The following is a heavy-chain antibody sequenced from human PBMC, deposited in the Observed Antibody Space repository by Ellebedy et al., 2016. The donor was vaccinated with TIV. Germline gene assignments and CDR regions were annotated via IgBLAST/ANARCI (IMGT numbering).Heavy chain of an antibody. CDR1: GFTFDDYA. Sequence: SLKISCAASGFTFDDYAMHWVRQAPGEGLEWVSGISWNSGSIGYADSVKGRFTISRDNAKNSLYLQMNSLRAEDTALYYCAKDRDGSGSFSSLDYWGQGTLVTVSS. CDR2: ISWNSGSI. V-gene: IGHV3-9*01. J-gene: IGHJ4*02. CDR3: AKDRDGSGSFSSLDY. D-gene: IGHD3-10*01.